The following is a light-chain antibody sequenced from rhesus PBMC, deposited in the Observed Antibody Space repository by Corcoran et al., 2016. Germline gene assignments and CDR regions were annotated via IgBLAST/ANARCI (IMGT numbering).Light chain of an antibody. J-gene: IGKJ4*01. CDR2: HAS. Sequence: DIQMTQSPSSLSASVGDRVTITCRASQDIRSYLAWYQQKPGKAPKSLIYHASTLERGVPSRFRGSGSGTEFTLTISSLQSEDFAAYYCQQYNSDPLTFGGGTKVEIK. V-gene: IGKV1-37*01. CDR3: QQYNSDPLT. CDR1: QDIRSY.